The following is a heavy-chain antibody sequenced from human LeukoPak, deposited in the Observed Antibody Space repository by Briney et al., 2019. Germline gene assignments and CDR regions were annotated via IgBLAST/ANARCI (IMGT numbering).Heavy chain of an antibody. Sequence: SETLSLTCPVSGASISSGTYYWTWIRQPAGKGLEWIGRIYTSGSTNYTASLMSRVSISVDTSKNQFSLKLSSVTAADTAVYYCARERVTYYYDSSGAITYYYMDVCGKGTTVTVSS. CDR2: IYTSGST. J-gene: IGHJ6*03. CDR1: GASISSGTYY. V-gene: IGHV4-61*02. CDR3: ARERVTYYYDSSGAITYYYMDV. D-gene: IGHD3-22*01.